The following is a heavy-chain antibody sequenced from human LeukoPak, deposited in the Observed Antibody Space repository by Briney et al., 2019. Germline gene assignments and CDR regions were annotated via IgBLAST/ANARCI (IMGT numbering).Heavy chain of an antibody. CDR2: TSGSGGST. Sequence: GGSLRLSCAASGFTFSSYAMSWVRQAPGKGLEWVSSTSGSGGSTYYAGSVKGRFTISRDNSKNTLYLQMNSLRAEDTAVHYCANCRGNPLSGWFDYWGQGTLVTVSS. V-gene: IGHV3-23*01. J-gene: IGHJ4*02. CDR3: ANCRGNPLSGWFDY. CDR1: GFTFSSYA. D-gene: IGHD6-19*01.